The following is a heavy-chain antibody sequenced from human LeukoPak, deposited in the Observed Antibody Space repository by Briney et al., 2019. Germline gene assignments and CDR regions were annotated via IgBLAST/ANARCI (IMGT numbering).Heavy chain of an antibody. V-gene: IGHV3-21*04. CDR1: GFTFSSYS. CDR2: ISSSSSYI. Sequence: KPGGSLRLSCAASGFTFSSYSMNWVRQAPGKGLEWVSSISSSSSYIYYADSVKGRFTISRDNAQNSLYLQMSSLRADDTAVYYCVRDGMGGIKAFDIWGQGTMVTVSS. CDR3: VRDGMGGIKAFDI. J-gene: IGHJ3*02. D-gene: IGHD3-10*01.